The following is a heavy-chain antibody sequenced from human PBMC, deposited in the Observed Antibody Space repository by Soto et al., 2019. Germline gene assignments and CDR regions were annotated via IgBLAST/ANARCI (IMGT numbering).Heavy chain of an antibody. CDR2: INHSGST. J-gene: IGHJ5*01. CDR3: AGRHYRWGWFDS. D-gene: IGHD4-4*01. CDR1: GGSFSGYY. Sequence: QVQLQQWGAGLLKPSETLSLTCAVYGGSFSGYYWSWIRQPPGKGLEWIGEINHSGSTNYNPSLKSRVTLSVDTSKNQFSLKLSSVTAADTAVYYWAGRHYRWGWFDSWGQGTLVTVSS. V-gene: IGHV4-34*01.